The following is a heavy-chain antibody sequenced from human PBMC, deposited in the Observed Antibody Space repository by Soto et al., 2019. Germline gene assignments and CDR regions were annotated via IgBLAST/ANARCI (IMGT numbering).Heavy chain of an antibody. CDR2: INSDGSDN. J-gene: IGHJ4*02. Sequence: GGSLRLSCVGSGFTLSDNHMSWVRQAPGSELEWVANINSDGSDNYYVDSVKGRFTISRDNARHSLYLPMTSLRVEDTAVDYCASRPRTLDSWGQGVLVAVSS. CDR3: ASRPRTLDS. CDR1: GFTLSDNH. V-gene: IGHV3-7*01.